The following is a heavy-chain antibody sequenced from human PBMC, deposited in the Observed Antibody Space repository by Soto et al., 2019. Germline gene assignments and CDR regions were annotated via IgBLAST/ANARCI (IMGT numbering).Heavy chain of an antibody. CDR2: IYYSGST. CDR1: GGSISSSTSY. CDR3: ARQYYDSSGYYLDAFDI. Sequence: QLQLQESGPGLVKPSETLSLTCTVSGGSISSSTSYWGWIRQPPGKGLEWIGSIYYSGSTYYNPSLKSRVTVSVDTAKNQFSLKLSSVTAADTAVYYCARQYYDSSGYYLDAFDIWGQGTMVTVSS. D-gene: IGHD3-22*01. V-gene: IGHV4-39*01. J-gene: IGHJ3*02.